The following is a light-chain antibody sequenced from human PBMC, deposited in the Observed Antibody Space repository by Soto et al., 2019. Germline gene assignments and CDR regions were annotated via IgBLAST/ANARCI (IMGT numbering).Light chain of an antibody. CDR2: DVS. V-gene: IGLV2-14*01. CDR1: SSDVGGYNY. CDR3: SSYTGSNTPVV. J-gene: IGLJ2*01. Sequence: QSALTQPASVSGSPGQSITISCTGTSSDVGGYNYVSWYQQHPGKAPNLIIFDVSNRPSGVSNRFSGSKSGNSASLTISGLQAEYEADYYCSSYTGSNTPVVFGEGTKLTV.